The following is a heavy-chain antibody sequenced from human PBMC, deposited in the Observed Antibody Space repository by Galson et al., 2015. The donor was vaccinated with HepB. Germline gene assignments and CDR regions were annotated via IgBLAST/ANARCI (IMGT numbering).Heavy chain of an antibody. CDR2: ISAYNGDT. Sequence: SCKASGYGSINYGINWVRQAPGQGLEWMGRISAYNGDTKYTQKVQGRVTMTIDTSTSTAYMELRSLRSDDTAVYYCASGRDYDILTGYPFDFWGQGTLVTVSS. D-gene: IGHD3-9*01. CDR3: ASGRDYDILTGYPFDF. J-gene: IGHJ4*02. CDR1: GYGSINYG. V-gene: IGHV1-18*01.